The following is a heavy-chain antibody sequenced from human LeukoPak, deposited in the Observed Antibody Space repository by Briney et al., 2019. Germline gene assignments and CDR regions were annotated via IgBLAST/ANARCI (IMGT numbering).Heavy chain of an antibody. J-gene: IGHJ2*01. Sequence: SETLSLTCTVSRGSISSSHYYWGWIRQPPGQGLEWIGSIFYSGSTYYNPSLKSRITISVDTSKNQFSLKFTSVTAADTAMYYCARLLTNDYGDPSYWYFDLWGRGTLVTVSS. CDR2: IFYSGST. D-gene: IGHD4/OR15-4a*01. CDR3: ARLLTNDYGDPSYWYFDL. V-gene: IGHV4-39*01. CDR1: RGSISSSHYY.